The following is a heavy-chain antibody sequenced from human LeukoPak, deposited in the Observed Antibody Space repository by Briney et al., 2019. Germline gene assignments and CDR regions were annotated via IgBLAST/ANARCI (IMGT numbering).Heavy chain of an antibody. CDR1: GFTFSSYW. Sequence: GGSLTLSCAASGFTFSSYWMHWVRQAPGKGLVWISRINSDGSSIAYADSVQGRFTISRDNAKNTLYLQVSSLSVEDTAVYYCARETSTGKYPQNVPDYWGQGTLVTVSS. J-gene: IGHJ4*02. CDR2: INSDGSSI. CDR3: ARETSTGKYPQNVPDY. V-gene: IGHV3-74*01. D-gene: IGHD2-8*02.